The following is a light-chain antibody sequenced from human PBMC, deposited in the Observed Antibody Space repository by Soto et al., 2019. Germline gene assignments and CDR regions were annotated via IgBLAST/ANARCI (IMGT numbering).Light chain of an antibody. CDR3: QTWGTGIRVV. CDR2: LNSDGIH. V-gene: IGLV4-69*01. CDR1: SDYSTYA. Sequence: QPVLTQSPSASASLGASVKLTCTLSSDYSTYAVAWHQQQPEKGPRYLMRLNSDGIHSKGDGIPDRFSGSSSGAERYLTISSLQSEDEADYSCQTWGTGIRVVFGGGTKLTVL. J-gene: IGLJ2*01.